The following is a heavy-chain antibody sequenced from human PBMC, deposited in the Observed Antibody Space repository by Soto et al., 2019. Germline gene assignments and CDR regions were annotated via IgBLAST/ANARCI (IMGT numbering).Heavy chain of an antibody. D-gene: IGHD4-17*01. CDR3: AKDPGATVVTKEYFQH. CDR2: ISGSGGST. CDR1: GFTFSSYA. J-gene: IGHJ1*01. V-gene: IGHV3-23*01. Sequence: GGSLRLSCAASGFTFSSYAMIWVRQAPGKGLEWVSAISGSGGSTYYADSVKGRFTISRDNSKNTLYLQMNSLRAEDTAVYYCAKDPGATVVTKEYFQHWGQGTLVTVSS.